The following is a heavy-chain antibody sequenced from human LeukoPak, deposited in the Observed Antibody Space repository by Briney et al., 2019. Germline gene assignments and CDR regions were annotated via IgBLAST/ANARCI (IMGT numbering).Heavy chain of an antibody. V-gene: IGHV3-48*03. D-gene: IGHD3-10*01. CDR3: AKVKYGSGSYESHNWFDP. Sequence: GGSLRLSCAASGFTFSSYEMNWVRQAPGKWLEWVSYISSSCSTIYYADSVKGRFTISRDNSKNTLYLQMNSLRAEDTAVYYCAKVKYGSGSYESHNWFDPWGQGTLVTVSS. CDR2: ISSSCSTI. CDR1: GFTFSSYE. J-gene: IGHJ5*02.